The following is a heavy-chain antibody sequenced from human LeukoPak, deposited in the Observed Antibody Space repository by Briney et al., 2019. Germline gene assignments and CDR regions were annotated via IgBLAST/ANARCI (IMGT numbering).Heavy chain of an antibody. V-gene: IGHV3-15*01. J-gene: IGHJ4*02. Sequence: GGSLSLSCAASGFPFSTYAMSWVRQAPGKGLEWVGRIKSKTDGGTTDYAAPVKGRFTISRDDSKNTLYLQMNSLKAEDTAVYYCTTDGIVTTYYFDYWGQGTLVTVSS. CDR3: TTDGIVTTYYFDY. CDR2: IKSKTDGGTT. D-gene: IGHD3-16*01. CDR1: GFPFSTYA.